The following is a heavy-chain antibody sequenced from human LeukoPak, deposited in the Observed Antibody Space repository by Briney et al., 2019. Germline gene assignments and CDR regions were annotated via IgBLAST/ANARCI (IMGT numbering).Heavy chain of an antibody. CDR1: GFTFSSYA. J-gene: IGHJ6*02. CDR3: ASSGTRFHGMDV. CDR2: ISGSGGST. V-gene: IGHV3-23*01. Sequence: GGSLRLSCAASGFTFSSYAMSWVRQAPGKGLEWVSAISGSGGSTYYADSVKGRFTISRDNSKNTLYLQMNSLRAEDTAVYYCASSGTRFHGMDVWGQGTTVTVSS. D-gene: IGHD1-1*01.